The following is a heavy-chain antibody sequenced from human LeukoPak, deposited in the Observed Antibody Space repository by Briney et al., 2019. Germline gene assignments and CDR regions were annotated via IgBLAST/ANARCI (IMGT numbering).Heavy chain of an antibody. CDR3: ARMYSSGWYIGAFDV. CDR1: GFTVSSNY. CDR2: VSHDGNIK. V-gene: IGHV3-30*03. D-gene: IGHD6-19*01. J-gene: IGHJ3*01. Sequence: GGSLRLSCAASGFTVSSNYMSWVRQAPGRGLEWVTAVSHDGNIKEYVDSVKGRFTVSRDNSKNTLYLQMNSLRVGDTAIYYCARMYSSGWYIGAFDVWGQGTMVTVSS.